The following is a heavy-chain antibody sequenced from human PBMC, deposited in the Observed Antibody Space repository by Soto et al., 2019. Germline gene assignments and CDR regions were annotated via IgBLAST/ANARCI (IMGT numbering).Heavy chain of an antibody. CDR3: VRSVPAATWAYNGMDV. J-gene: IGHJ6*02. V-gene: IGHV4-4*02. CDR1: GGSVSSSSC. Sequence: QVQLQESGPGLVKPSGTLSLACAVSGGSVSSSSCWSWVRQAPGKRLEWIGEIYHSGTFNYNPSLKTRVSISVDKSRNQFSLNLNSVTAADTAVYYCVRSVPAATWAYNGMDVWGQGTTVTVSS. D-gene: IGHD2-2*01. CDR2: IYHSGTF.